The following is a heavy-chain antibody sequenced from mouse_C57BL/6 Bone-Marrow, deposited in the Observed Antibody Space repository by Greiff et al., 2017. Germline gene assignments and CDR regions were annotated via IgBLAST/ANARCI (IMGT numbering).Heavy chain of an antibody. CDR3: AREGGITTVVATSYFDY. Sequence: EVKLMESGPELVKPGASVKISCKASGYSFTDYNMNWVKQSNGKSLEWIGVINPNYGTTSYNQKFKGKATLTVDQSSSTAYMQLNSLTSEDSAVYYCAREGGITTVVATSYFDYWGQGTTLTVSS. V-gene: IGHV1-39*01. J-gene: IGHJ2*01. D-gene: IGHD1-1*01. CDR1: GYSFTDYN. CDR2: INPNYGTT.